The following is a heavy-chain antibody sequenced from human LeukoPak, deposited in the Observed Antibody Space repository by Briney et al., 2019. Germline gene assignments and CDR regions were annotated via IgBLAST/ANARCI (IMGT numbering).Heavy chain of an antibody. V-gene: IGHV3-23*01. J-gene: IGHJ3*02. D-gene: IGHD2-2*01. CDR1: GFTFSSYA. Sequence: GGSLRLSCAASGFTFSSYAMSWVRQAPGKGLEGVSAISGSGGSTYYADSVKGRFTISRDNSKNTLYLQMNSLRAEDTAVYYCAKDIVVVPAARGNDAFDIWGQGTMVTVSS. CDR2: ISGSGGST. CDR3: AKDIVVVPAARGNDAFDI.